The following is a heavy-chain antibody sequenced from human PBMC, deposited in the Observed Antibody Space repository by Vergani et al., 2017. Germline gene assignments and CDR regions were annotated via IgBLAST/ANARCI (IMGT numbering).Heavy chain of an antibody. CDR3: LVTYYYYGMDV. V-gene: IGHV4-34*01. J-gene: IGHJ6*02. CDR2: INHSGST. CDR1: GGSFSGYY. Sequence: QVQLQQWGAGLLKPSETLSLTCAVYGGSFSGYYWSWIRQPPGKGLEWIGEINHSGSTNYNPSLKIRVTISVDTSKNPFSLKLSSVTAADTAVYYCLVTYYYYGMDVWGQGTTVTVSS.